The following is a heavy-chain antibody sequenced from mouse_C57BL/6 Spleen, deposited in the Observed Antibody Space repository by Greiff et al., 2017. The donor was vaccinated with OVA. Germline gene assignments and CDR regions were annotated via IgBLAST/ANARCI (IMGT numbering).Heavy chain of an antibody. J-gene: IGHJ2*01. Sequence: DVQLVESGGGLVQPGGSLSLSCAASGFTFTDYYMSWVRQPPGKALEWLGFIRNKANGYTTEYSASVKGRFTISRDNSQSILYLQMNALRAEDSATYYCARYAGAGDFDYWGQGTTLTVSS. CDR3: ARYAGAGDFDY. V-gene: IGHV7-3*01. CDR2: IRNKANGYTT. D-gene: IGHD4-1*01. CDR1: GFTFTDYY.